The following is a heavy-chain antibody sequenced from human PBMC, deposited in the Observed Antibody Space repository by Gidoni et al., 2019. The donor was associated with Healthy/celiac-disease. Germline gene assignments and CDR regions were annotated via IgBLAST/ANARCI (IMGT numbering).Heavy chain of an antibody. CDR2: ISGSGGRT. CDR1: GSPFSSSA. V-gene: IGHV3-23*01. Sequence: EVQLLEAGGGLVRPGGSLCSPCEPSGSPFSSSAMSWVRQAPGKGLEWVSAISGSGGRTYYADSVKGRFTISRDNSKNTLYLQMNSLRAEDTAVYYCAKDVWAAAGPFDYWGQGTLVTVSS. CDR3: AKDVWAAAGPFDY. D-gene: IGHD6-13*01. J-gene: IGHJ4*02.